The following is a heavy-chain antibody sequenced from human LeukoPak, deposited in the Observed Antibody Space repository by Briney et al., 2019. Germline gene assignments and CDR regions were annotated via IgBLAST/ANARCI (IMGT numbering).Heavy chain of an antibody. CDR1: GFTVSSNY. J-gene: IGHJ3*02. CDR3: ARQVLFEMATRTHDAFDI. V-gene: IGHV3-53*01. D-gene: IGHD5-24*01. CDR2: IYSGGST. Sequence: PGGSLRLSCAASGFTVSSNYMSWVRQAPGKGLEWVSVIYSGGSTYYADSVKGRFTISRDNSKNTLYLQMNSLRAEDTAVYYCARQVLFEMATRTHDAFDIWGQGTMVTVSS.